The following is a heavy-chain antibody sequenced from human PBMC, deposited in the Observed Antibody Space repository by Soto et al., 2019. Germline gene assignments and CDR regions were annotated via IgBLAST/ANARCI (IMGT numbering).Heavy chain of an antibody. Sequence: GESLKISCAASGFTFSSYSMNWVRQAPGKGLEWVSYISSSSSTIYYADSVKGRFTISRDNAKNSLYLQMNSLRDEDTAVYYCARDNWDYYDSSGYAFDYWGQGTLVTVSS. D-gene: IGHD3-22*01. CDR1: GFTFSSYS. CDR3: ARDNWDYYDSSGYAFDY. J-gene: IGHJ4*02. V-gene: IGHV3-48*02. CDR2: ISSSSSTI.